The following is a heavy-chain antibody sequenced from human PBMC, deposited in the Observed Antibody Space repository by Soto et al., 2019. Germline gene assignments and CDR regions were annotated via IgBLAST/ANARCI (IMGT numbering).Heavy chain of an antibody. CDR1: GFTFTSSA. V-gene: IGHV1-58*01. D-gene: IGHD3-10*01. Sequence: ASVKVCCKASGFTFTSSAVQWVRQARGQRLEWIGWIVVGSGNTNYAQKFQERVTITRDMSTSTAYMELSSLRSEDTAVYYCAASTPYMVSWYYFDYWGQGTLVTVSS. J-gene: IGHJ4*02. CDR2: IVVGSGNT. CDR3: AASTPYMVSWYYFDY.